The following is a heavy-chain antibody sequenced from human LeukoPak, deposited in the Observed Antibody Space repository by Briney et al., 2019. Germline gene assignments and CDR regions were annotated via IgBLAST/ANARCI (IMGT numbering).Heavy chain of an antibody. Sequence: ASVKVSCKASGYTFTGYYMHWVRQAPGQGLEWMGWINPSSGDTNYAQKFQGRVTMTRDTSVSTAYMELSRLRSDDTAVYYCARVRYRLAETYIDYWGQGTLVTVSS. CDR2: INPSSGDT. D-gene: IGHD3-16*01. V-gene: IGHV1-2*02. J-gene: IGHJ4*02. CDR1: GYTFTGYY. CDR3: ARVRYRLAETYIDY.